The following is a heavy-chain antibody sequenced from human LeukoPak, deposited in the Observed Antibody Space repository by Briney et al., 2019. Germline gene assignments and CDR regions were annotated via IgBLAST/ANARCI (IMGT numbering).Heavy chain of an antibody. Sequence: GGSLRLSCAASGFIFSSYSMHWVRQAPGKGLEWVAVVSTAGTIKYYADSMKGRFTVSRDNSKNTLYLQMNSLRAEDTAVYYCARVLSGRGSLYDYYYYMDVWGKGTTVTISS. CDR1: GFIFSSYS. CDR3: ARVLSGRGSLYDYYYYMDV. J-gene: IGHJ6*03. D-gene: IGHD3-10*01. CDR2: VSTAGTIK. V-gene: IGHV3-30*03.